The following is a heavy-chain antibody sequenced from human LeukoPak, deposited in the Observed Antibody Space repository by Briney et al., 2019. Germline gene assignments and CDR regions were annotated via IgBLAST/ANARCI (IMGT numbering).Heavy chain of an antibody. CDR1: GYTFTSYD. CDR3: ARHITMVRGVPLDY. Sequence: ASVKVSCKASGYTFTSYDINWVRQATGQGLEWMGWMNPNSGNTGYAQKFQGRATMTRNTSISTAYMELSSLRSEDTAVYYCARHITMVRGVPLDYWGQGTLVTVSS. V-gene: IGHV1-8*01. D-gene: IGHD3-10*01. CDR2: MNPNSGNT. J-gene: IGHJ4*02.